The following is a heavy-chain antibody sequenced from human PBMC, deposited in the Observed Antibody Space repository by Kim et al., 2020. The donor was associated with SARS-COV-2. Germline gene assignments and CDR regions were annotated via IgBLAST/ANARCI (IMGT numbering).Heavy chain of an antibody. V-gene: IGHV3-53*01. CDR3: ARDHYDSSGYAHDAFDI. CDR1: GFTVSSNY. Sequence: GGSLRLSCAASGFTVSSNYMSWVRQAPGKGLEWVSVIYSGGSTYYADSVKGRFTISRDNSKNTLYLQMNSLRAEDTAVYYCARDHYDSSGYAHDAFDIWGQGTMVTVS. J-gene: IGHJ3*02. D-gene: IGHD3-22*01. CDR2: IYSGGST.